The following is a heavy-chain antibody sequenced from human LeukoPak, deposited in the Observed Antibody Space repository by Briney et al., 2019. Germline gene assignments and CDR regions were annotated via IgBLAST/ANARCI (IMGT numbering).Heavy chain of an antibody. V-gene: IGHV3-9*03. CDR2: ISWNSGSI. J-gene: IGHJ4*02. CDR1: GFTFDDYA. CDR3: AKGSSGYYDYPFDY. D-gene: IGHD3-22*01. Sequence: GGSLRLSCAASGFTFDDYAMHWVRQAPGKGLGWVSGISWNSGSIGYADSVKGRFTISRDNAKNSLYLQMNSLRAEDMALYYCAKGSSGYYDYPFDYWGQGTLVTVSS.